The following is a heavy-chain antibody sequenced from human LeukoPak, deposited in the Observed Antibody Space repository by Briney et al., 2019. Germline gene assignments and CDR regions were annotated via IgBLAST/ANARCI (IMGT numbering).Heavy chain of an antibody. D-gene: IGHD5-18*01. J-gene: IGHJ6*02. Sequence: LPGGSLRLSCAASGFTFSSYGMHWVRQAPGKGLEWVAVITYDGSNKYYADSVKGRFTISRDNSKNTLYLQMNSLRAEDTAVYYCARPLEGIQLWLPDYYYGMDVWGQGTTVTVSS. CDR3: ARPLEGIQLWLPDYYYGMDV. CDR1: GFTFSSYG. V-gene: IGHV3-30*03. CDR2: ITYDGSNK.